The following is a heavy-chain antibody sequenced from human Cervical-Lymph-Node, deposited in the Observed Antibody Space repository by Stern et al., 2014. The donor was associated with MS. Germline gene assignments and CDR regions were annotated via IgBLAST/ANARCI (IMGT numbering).Heavy chain of an antibody. CDR3: ARLGILVNAFDI. V-gene: IGHV4-39*01. J-gene: IGHJ3*02. Sequence: QLQLQESGPGLVKPSETLSLTCSVSGGSISSSGYYWGWIRQTPGRGLDWVGSLYHAGNTYYNPSLMSRVTISVDTSQRQFSLQVTSGTAADTAVYYCARLGILVNAFDIWGQGTVVTVSS. CDR1: GGSISSSGYY. D-gene: IGHD2/OR15-2a*01. CDR2: LYHAGNT.